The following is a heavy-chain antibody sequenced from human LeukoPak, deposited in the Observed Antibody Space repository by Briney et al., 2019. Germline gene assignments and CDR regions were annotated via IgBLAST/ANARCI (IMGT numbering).Heavy chain of an antibody. CDR2: ISSSSSYI. V-gene: IGHV3-21*01. Sequence: KPGGSLRLSCAASGFTFSSYSMNWVRQAPGKGLEWVSSISSSSSYIYYADSVKGRFTISRDNAKNSLYLQMNSLRAEDTAVYYCARSIRGGGTLMDYWGQGTLVTVSS. CDR3: ARSIRGGGTLMDY. D-gene: IGHD3-10*01. J-gene: IGHJ4*02. CDR1: GFTFSSYS.